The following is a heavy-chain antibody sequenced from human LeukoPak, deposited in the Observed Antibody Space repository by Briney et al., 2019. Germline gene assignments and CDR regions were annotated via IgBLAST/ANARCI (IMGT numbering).Heavy chain of an antibody. J-gene: IGHJ2*01. CDR3: ARGGSYTNYFYFDL. D-gene: IGHD1-26*01. CDR1: GYTFTRYD. Sequence: ASVKVSCKASGYTFTRYDINWVRQAAGQGLEWMGWTYPNSGNTGYAQKFEGRVTMTRNTSISTAYMELSSLSSKDTAVYYCARGGSYTNYFYFDLWGRGTLVTVSS. V-gene: IGHV1-8*01. CDR2: TYPNSGNT.